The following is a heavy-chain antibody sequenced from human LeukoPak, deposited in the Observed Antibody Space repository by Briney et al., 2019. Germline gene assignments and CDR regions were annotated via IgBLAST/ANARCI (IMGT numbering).Heavy chain of an antibody. CDR3: AREGYSYGYYFDY. CDR2: IYAGESA. V-gene: IGHV4-4*07. Sequence: PSETLSLTCTVSGDSISNYFWSWVRQPAGKGLEWIGRIYAGESAKYNPSLEPRVTVSVDTSTNQLSLKLSSVTAADTAVYYCAREGYSYGYYFDYWGQGTLVTVSS. J-gene: IGHJ4*02. D-gene: IGHD5-18*01. CDR1: GDSISNYF.